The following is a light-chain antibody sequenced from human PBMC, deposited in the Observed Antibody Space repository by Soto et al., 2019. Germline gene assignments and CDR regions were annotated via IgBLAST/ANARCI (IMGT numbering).Light chain of an antibody. CDR1: SSDVGGYNY. CDR3: NSFTTSSTLV. CDR2: EVS. V-gene: IGLV2-14*01. J-gene: IGLJ1*01. Sequence: QSALTQPASMSGSPGQSITISCAGTSSDVGGYNYVSWYQQHPGKAPKLMIYEVSDRPSGVSNRFSGSKSGNTASLTISGLQAEDEAYYYCNSFTTSSTLVFGTGTKVTVL.